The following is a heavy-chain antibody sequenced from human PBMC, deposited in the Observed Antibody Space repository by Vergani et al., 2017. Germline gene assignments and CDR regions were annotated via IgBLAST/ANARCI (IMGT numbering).Heavy chain of an antibody. CDR3: ARDYTAMGNLDY. V-gene: IGHV3-30-3*01. CDR2: ISYDGSNK. D-gene: IGHD5-18*01. CDR1: GFTFSSYA. J-gene: IGHJ4*02. Sequence: QVQLVESGGGVVQPGRCLRLSCAASGFTFSSYAMHWVRQAPGKGLDWVAVISYDGSNKYYANSVKGRFTISRDNSKNTLYLQMNSLRAEDTAVYYCARDYTAMGNLDYWGQGTLVTVSS.